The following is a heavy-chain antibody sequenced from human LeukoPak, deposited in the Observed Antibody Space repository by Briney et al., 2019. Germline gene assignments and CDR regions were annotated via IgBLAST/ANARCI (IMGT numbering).Heavy chain of an antibody. CDR1: RFTFSSYW. D-gene: IGHD2-8*01. Sequence: GGSLRLSCAASRFTFSSYWMSWVRQAPGKGLEWVANIKQDGSEKYYVDSVKGRFTISRDNAKNSLYLQMNSLRAEDTAVYYCAREIGCIDYWGQGTLVTVSS. CDR3: AREIGCIDY. J-gene: IGHJ4*02. V-gene: IGHV3-7*01. CDR2: IKQDGSEK.